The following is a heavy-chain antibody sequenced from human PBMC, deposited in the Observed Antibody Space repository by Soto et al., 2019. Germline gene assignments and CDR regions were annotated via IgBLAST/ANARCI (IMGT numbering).Heavy chain of an antibody. CDR1: GYTFTSYY. CDR3: ARGPRRTSRYYYMDV. Sequence: GASVKVSCKASGYTFTSYYMHWVRQAPGQGLEWMGIINPSGGNTGYAQKFQGGVTMTRNTSISTAYMELSSLRSEDTAVYYCARGPRRTSRYYYMDVWGKGTTVTVSS. CDR2: INPSGGNT. J-gene: IGHJ6*03. V-gene: IGHV1-46*01.